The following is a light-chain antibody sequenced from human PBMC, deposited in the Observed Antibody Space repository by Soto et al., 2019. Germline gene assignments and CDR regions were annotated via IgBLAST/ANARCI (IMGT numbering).Light chain of an antibody. V-gene: IGLV2-14*01. CDR3: SSYKSSSTLPYV. CDR2: DVN. J-gene: IGLJ1*01. Sequence: QSVLTQPASVSGSPGQSITISCTGTSSDVGGYNLVSWYQQYPDKAPKLMIFDVNTRPLGVSNRFSGPKSGNTASLTISGLQAEDEADYYCSSYKSSSTLPYVFGTGTKLTVL. CDR1: SSDVGGYNL.